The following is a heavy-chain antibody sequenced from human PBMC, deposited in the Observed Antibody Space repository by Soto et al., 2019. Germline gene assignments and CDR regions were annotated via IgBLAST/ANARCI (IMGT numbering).Heavy chain of an antibody. CDR1: GYTFSDYY. V-gene: IGHV3-11*01. D-gene: IGHD3-3*01. Sequence: GGSLRLSCAASGYTFSDYYMSWIRQAPGKGLEWISYIDTSGTKIYYADSVKGRFTITRDNAKNSLYLEMNSLRDEDTAVYYCAKPDFWSGYYLFDYWGQGTLVTVSS. J-gene: IGHJ4*02. CDR3: AKPDFWSGYYLFDY. CDR2: IDTSGTKI.